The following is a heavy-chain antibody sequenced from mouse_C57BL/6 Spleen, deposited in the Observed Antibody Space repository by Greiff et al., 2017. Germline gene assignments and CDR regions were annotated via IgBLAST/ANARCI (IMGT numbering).Heavy chain of an antibody. CDR3: TGGYDYGFAY. CDR2: IDPETGGT. V-gene: IGHV1-15*01. D-gene: IGHD2-4*01. J-gene: IGHJ3*01. CDR1: GYTFTDYE. Sequence: QVQLQQSGAELVRPGASVTLSCKASGYTFTDYEMHWVKQTPVHGLEWIGAIDPETGGTAYNQKFKGKAILTADKSSSTAYMELRSLTSEDSAVYYCTGGYDYGFAYWGQGTLVTVSA.